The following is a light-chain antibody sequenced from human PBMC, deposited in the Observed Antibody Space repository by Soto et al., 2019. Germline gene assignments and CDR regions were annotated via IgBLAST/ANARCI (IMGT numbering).Light chain of an antibody. CDR2: DVG. CDR1: SSDVGGYNS. V-gene: IGLV2-14*01. Sequence: QSALTQPASVSGSPGQSITISCTGTSSDVGGYNSVSWYQQHPGKAPKLMIYDVGNRPSGVSNRFSGSKSGNTASLTISGLQAEDEAYYYCSSYTSSSTQVFGTGTKVTVL. J-gene: IGLJ1*01. CDR3: SSYTSSSTQV.